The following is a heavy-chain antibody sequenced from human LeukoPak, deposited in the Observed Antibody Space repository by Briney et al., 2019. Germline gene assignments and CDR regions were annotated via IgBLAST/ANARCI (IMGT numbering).Heavy chain of an antibody. CDR2: ISAYNGNT. CDR3: AREGYPTSGMRGPFDY. Sequence: ASVKDSCKASGYTFTSYGISWVRQAPEQGLEWMGWISAYNGNTNYAQKLQGRVTLTTDTSTSTAYMELRSLRSDDTAVYYCAREGYPTSGMRGPFDYWGQGTLVTVSS. D-gene: IGHD3-16*02. CDR1: GYTFTSYG. V-gene: IGHV1-18*01. J-gene: IGHJ4*02.